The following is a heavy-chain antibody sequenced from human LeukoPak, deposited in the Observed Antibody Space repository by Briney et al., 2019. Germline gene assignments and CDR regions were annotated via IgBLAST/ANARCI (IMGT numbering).Heavy chain of an antibody. J-gene: IGHJ4*02. CDR2: IRSKAYGGTT. CDR3: TRSYDFWSGPFDY. CDR1: GFTFGDYA. D-gene: IGHD3-3*01. V-gene: IGHV3-49*03. Sequence: GGSLRLSCTASGFTFGDYALSWLRQAPGKGPEWVGFIRSKAYGGTTEYAASVKGRFTISRDDSKSIAYLQMNSLKIEDTAVYYCTRSYDFWSGPFDYWGQGTLVTVSS.